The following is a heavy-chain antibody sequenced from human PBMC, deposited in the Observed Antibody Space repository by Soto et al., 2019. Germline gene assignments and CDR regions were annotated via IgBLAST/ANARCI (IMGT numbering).Heavy chain of an antibody. CDR2: IYYSGST. Sequence: SETLSLTCTVSGGSISSYYWSWIRQPPGKGLEWIGYIYYSGSTNYNPSLKSRVTISVDTSKNQFSLKLSSVTAADTAVYYCARLFQTIYGDYYYFDYWGQGTLLTVSS. V-gene: IGHV4-59*08. CDR3: ARLFQTIYGDYYYFDY. J-gene: IGHJ4*02. CDR1: GGSISSYY. D-gene: IGHD4-17*01.